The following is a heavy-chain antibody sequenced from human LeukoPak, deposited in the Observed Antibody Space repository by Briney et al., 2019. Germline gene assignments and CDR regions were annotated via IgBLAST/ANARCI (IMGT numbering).Heavy chain of an antibody. Sequence: PGGSLRLSCAASGFTFSSYSMNWVRQAPGKGLEWVSSISSSSSYIYYADSVKGRFTISRDNAKNSLYLQMNSLRAEDTAVYYCARDYVITFGGVGYWGQGTLVTVSS. J-gene: IGHJ4*02. CDR1: GFTFSSYS. CDR2: ISSSSSYI. CDR3: ARDYVITFGGVGY. D-gene: IGHD3-16*01. V-gene: IGHV3-21*01.